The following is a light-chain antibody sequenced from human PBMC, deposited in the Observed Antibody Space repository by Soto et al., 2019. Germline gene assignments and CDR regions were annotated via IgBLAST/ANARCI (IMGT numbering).Light chain of an antibody. Sequence: EIGMTQYPATLSVSPGERVTLSCWASQSVRSKLAWYQPKPGQAPRLLIYGASTRATGLPARLSGSGSGTDFTLTISSLKSEDFAAYYCQQYNTWHTITFGQGTRLEIK. CDR1: QSVRSK. J-gene: IGKJ5*01. CDR2: GAS. V-gene: IGKV3-15*01. CDR3: QQYNTWHTIT.